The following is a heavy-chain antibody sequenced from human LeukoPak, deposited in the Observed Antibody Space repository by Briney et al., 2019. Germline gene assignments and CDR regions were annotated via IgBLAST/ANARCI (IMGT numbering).Heavy chain of an antibody. CDR1: GFTFSSYS. J-gene: IGHJ4*02. CDR3: AKRGAGSYRPIDY. D-gene: IGHD3-16*02. CDR2: ISGSGGST. Sequence: GGSLRLSCAASGFTFSSYSMNWVRQAPGKGLEWVSAISGSGGSTYYADSVKGRFTISRDNSKNTLYLQMNSLRAEDTAVYYCAKRGAGSYRPIDYWGQGTLVTVSS. V-gene: IGHV3-23*01.